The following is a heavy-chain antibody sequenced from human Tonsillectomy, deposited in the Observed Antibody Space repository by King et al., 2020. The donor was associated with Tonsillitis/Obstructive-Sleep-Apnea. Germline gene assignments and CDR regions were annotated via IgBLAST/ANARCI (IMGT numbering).Heavy chain of an antibody. Sequence: VQLVESGAEVKKPGASVKGSCKSSGYTFTIYGISWVRQAPGQGLDWMGWLSAYNGNTNHAQKLPGRVNLTTDTSTSTAYMELRSLRSDDTAVYYCARDGVWESSGWLDYWGQGTLVTVSS. D-gene: IGHD6-19*01. CDR1: GYTFTIYG. V-gene: IGHV1-18*01. J-gene: IGHJ4*02. CDR2: LSAYNGNT. CDR3: ARDGVWESSGWLDY.